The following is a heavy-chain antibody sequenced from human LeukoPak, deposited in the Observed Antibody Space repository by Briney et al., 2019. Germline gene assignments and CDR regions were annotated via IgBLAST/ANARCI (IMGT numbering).Heavy chain of an antibody. CDR3: ARDWDSRNDYFDP. V-gene: IGHV1-18*01. D-gene: IGHD1-1*01. Sequence: GASVKVSCKASGYIFTSYGISWVRQAPGQGLEWMGWTSAHNDDTNYAETLQGRLTMTTDISTSTAYMERTSVRSDDTAVYYCARDWDSRNDYFDPWGQGTLVIVSS. CDR1: GYIFTSYG. J-gene: IGHJ4*02. CDR2: TSAHNDDT.